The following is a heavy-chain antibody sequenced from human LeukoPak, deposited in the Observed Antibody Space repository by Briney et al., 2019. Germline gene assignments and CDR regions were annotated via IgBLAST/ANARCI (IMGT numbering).Heavy chain of an antibody. J-gene: IGHJ4*02. V-gene: IGHV4-34*01. CDR1: GGSFSGYY. Sequence: SETLSLTCAVYGGSFSGYYWSWIRHPPRKGLEWIGEINHSGSTNYNPSLKSRVTISVDTSKNQLSLKLSSVTAADTAVYYCATLGYPLDGWGKGTLVTVST. CDR2: INHSGST. D-gene: IGHD2-15*01. CDR3: ATLGYPLDG.